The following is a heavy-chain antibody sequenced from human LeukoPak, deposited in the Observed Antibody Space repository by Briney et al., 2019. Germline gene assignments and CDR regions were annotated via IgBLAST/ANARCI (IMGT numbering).Heavy chain of an antibody. CDR2: INPNSGGT. D-gene: IGHD6-25*01. J-gene: IGHJ4*02. Sequence: GASVKVSCKASGYTFTGYYMHWVRQAPGQGLEWVGWINPNSGGTNYAQKFQGRVAMTRDTSISTAYMELSRLRSDDTAVYYCATVAGDYYFDYWGQGTLVTVSS. V-gene: IGHV1-2*02. CDR1: GYTFTGYY. CDR3: ATVAGDYYFDY.